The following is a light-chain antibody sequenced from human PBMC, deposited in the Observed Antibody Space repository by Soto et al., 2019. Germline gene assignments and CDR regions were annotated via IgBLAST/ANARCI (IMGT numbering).Light chain of an antibody. CDR3: QQYNNWLWT. V-gene: IGKV3-15*01. Sequence: EIRLTQSPSTLSLSPGERATLSCRASQSVSSNLAWYQQKPGQAPRLLIYGASTRATGIPARFSGSGSGTEFTLTISSLQSEDFAVYYCQQYNNWLWTFGQRTKVDI. CDR2: GAS. CDR1: QSVSSN. J-gene: IGKJ1*01.